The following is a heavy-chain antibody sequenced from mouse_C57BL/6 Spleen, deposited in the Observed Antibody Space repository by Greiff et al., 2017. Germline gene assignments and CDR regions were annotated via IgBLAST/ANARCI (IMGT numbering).Heavy chain of an antibody. CDR3: ASEGFYSNYYFDY. J-gene: IGHJ2*01. CDR1: GFNIKDYY. Sequence: EVKLVESGAELVKPGASVKLSCTASGFNIKDYYMHWVKQRTEQGLEWIGRIDPEDGDTKYAPNFQGKATITADTSPNTAYLQLSSLTSEDTAVYYCASEGFYSNYYFDYWGQGTTLTVSS. V-gene: IGHV14-2*01. CDR2: IDPEDGDT. D-gene: IGHD2-5*01.